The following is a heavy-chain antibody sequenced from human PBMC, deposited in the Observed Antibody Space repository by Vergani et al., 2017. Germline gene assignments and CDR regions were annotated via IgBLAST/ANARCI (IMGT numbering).Heavy chain of an antibody. CDR1: GGSISSSSYY. CDR3: ASEMATTGDY. Sequence: QLQLQESGPGLVKPSETLSLTCTVSGGSISSSSYYWGWIRQPPGQGLEWIGSIYYSGSTYYNPYLKSRVTIYVDTSKNQFSLKLSSVTAADTAVYYCASEMATTGDYWGQGTLVTVSS. CDR2: IYYSGST. D-gene: IGHD5-24*01. J-gene: IGHJ4*02. V-gene: IGHV4-39*01.